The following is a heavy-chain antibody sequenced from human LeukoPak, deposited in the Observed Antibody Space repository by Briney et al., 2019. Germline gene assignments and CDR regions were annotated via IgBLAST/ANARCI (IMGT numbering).Heavy chain of an antibody. D-gene: IGHD6-19*01. J-gene: IGHJ4*02. Sequence: GGSLRLSCAASGFTFSSYWMSWVRQAPGKGLEWVANIKQDGSEKYYVDSVKGRFTISRDNAKNSLYLQMNSLRAEDTAVYYCAKDSSGWPSPTTHFDYWGQGTLVTVSS. V-gene: IGHV3-7*01. CDR2: IKQDGSEK. CDR1: GFTFSSYW. CDR3: AKDSSGWPSPTTHFDY.